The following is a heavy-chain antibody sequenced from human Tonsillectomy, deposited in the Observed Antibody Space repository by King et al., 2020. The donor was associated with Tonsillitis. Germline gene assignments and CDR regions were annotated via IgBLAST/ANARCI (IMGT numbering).Heavy chain of an antibody. D-gene: IGHD6-6*01. CDR3: ARPPIAARGLIDY. CDR2: IYYSGST. V-gene: IGHV4-39*01. Sequence: QLQESGPGLVKPSETLSLTCIVSGGSISSSSYYWGWVRQPPGKGLEWIGTIYYSGSTFYNPSLKSRVTISVDTSKNQFSLKLRFVTAADTAVYYCARPPIAARGLIDYWGQGTLVTVSS. J-gene: IGHJ4*02. CDR1: GGSISSSSYY.